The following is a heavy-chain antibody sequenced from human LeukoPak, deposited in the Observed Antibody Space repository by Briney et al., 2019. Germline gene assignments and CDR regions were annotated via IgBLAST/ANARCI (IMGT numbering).Heavy chain of an antibody. CDR2: INHSGST. V-gene: IGHV4-34*01. J-gene: IGHJ6*03. CDR1: GGSFSGYY. Sequence: SETLSLTCAVYGGSFSGYYWSWIRQPPGKGLEWIGEINHSGSTNYNPSLKSRVTISVDTSKNQFSLKLSSVTAADTAVYYCARGPGDYGYYYYYYYMDVWGKGTTVTVSS. D-gene: IGHD4-17*01. CDR3: ARGPGDYGYYYYYYYMDV.